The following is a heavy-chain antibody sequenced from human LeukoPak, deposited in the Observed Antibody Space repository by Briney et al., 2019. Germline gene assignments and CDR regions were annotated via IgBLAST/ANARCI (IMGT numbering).Heavy chain of an antibody. J-gene: IGHJ5*02. CDR3: ARDFSGEWEQVTGWWLDP. CDR2: INPNSGGT. CDR1: GYTFTGYY. D-gene: IGHD3-16*01. Sequence: GASVKVSCKASGYTFTGYYMHWVRQAPGQGLEWMGWINPNSGGTNYAQKFQGRVTMTRDTSISTAYMELSDLRPDDTAVYYCARDFSGEWEQVTGWWLDPWGQGTLVIVSS. V-gene: IGHV1-2*02.